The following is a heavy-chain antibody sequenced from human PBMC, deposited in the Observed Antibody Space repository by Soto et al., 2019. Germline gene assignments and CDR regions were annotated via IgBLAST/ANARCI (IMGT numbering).Heavy chain of an antibody. J-gene: IGHJ4*02. D-gene: IGHD3-22*01. Sequence: GGSLRLSCAASGFTISSPDISSVRHAPGTGLEWVSAISGSGGSTYYADSVKGRFTISRDNSKNTLYLQMNSLRAEDTAVYYCAKGLYYDSSGYQCPLDYWGQGTLVTVSS. CDR2: ISGSGGST. CDR3: AKGLYYDSSGYQCPLDY. V-gene: IGHV3-23*01. CDR1: GFTISSPD.